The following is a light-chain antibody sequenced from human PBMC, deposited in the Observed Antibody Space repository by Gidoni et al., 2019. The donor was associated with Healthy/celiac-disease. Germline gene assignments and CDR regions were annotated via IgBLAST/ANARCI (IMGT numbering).Light chain of an antibody. CDR1: SSNIGNNY. Sequence: QSVLTQPPSVSAAPGQKVTISRSGSSSNIGNNYVSWYQQLPGTAPKLLIYDNKKRPSGIPDRFSGSKSGTSATLGITGLQTGDEADYYCGTWDSSLSAWVFGGGTKLTVL. J-gene: IGLJ3*02. V-gene: IGLV1-51*01. CDR2: DNK. CDR3: GTWDSSLSAWV.